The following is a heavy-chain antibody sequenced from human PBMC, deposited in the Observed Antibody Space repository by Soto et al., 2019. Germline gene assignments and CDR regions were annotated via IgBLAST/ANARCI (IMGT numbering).Heavy chain of an antibody. CDR1: GDYISSYY. V-gene: IGHV4-59*01. Sequence: SETLSLTCTVSGDYISSYYWSWIRQPPGKGLEWIAYIYYSGNTNYNPSLKSRVTISVDTSRTQFSLNLSSVTAADTAVYYCAKVPSDYYDSSGYWYYFDYWGQGTLVTVSS. D-gene: IGHD3-22*01. CDR3: AKVPSDYYDSSGYWYYFDY. J-gene: IGHJ4*02. CDR2: IYYSGNT.